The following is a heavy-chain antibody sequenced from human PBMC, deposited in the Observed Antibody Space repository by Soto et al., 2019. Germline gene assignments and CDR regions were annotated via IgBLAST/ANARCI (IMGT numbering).Heavy chain of an antibody. D-gene: IGHD2-8*01. J-gene: IGHJ6*02. CDR1: GYSFTSYW. V-gene: IGHV5-51*01. CDR2: IYPGDSDT. Sequence: HGESLKISCKGSGYSFTSYWIGWVRQMPGKGLEWMGIIYPGDSDTRYSPSFQGQVTISADKSISTAYLQWSSLKASDTAMYYCARRTYCTNGVCYSGMDVWGQGTTVTVS. CDR3: ARRTYCTNGVCYSGMDV.